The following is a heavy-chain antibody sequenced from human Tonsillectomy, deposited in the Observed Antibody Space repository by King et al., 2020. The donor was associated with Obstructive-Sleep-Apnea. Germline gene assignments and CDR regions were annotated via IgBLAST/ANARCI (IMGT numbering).Heavy chain of an antibody. Sequence: VQLGESGGGLVQPGGSLRLSCAASGFTFSIFSMTWVRQAPGKGLEWVANIKLDGSGKYYVGSGKGRFTISRDNAKKSLYLQMNSLRAEDTAVYYCANNFDYWGQGTLVTVSS. CDR1: GFTFSIFS. CDR3: ANNFDY. V-gene: IGHV3-7*03. J-gene: IGHJ4*02. CDR2: IKLDGSGK.